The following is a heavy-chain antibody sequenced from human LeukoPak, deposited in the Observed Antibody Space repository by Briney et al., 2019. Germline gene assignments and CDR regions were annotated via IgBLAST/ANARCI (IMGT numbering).Heavy chain of an antibody. Sequence: SETLSLTCTVSGGSISSYYWSWIRQPPGKGLEWIGYIYYSGSTNYNPSLKSRVTISVDTSKNQLSLKLSSVTAADTAVYYCARLYYDSSGYYYFDYWGQGTLVTVSS. CDR3: ARLYYDSSGYYYFDY. J-gene: IGHJ4*02. CDR1: GGSISSYY. V-gene: IGHV4-59*08. CDR2: IYYSGST. D-gene: IGHD3-22*01.